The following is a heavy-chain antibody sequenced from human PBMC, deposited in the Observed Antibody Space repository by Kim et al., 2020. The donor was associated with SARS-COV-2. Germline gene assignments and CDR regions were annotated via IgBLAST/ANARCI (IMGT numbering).Heavy chain of an antibody. D-gene: IGHD3-3*02. CDR2: ISWNSGSI. Sequence: GGSLRLSCAASGFTFDDYAMHWVRQAPGKGLEWVSGISWNSGSIGYADSVKGRFTISRDNAKNSLYLQMNSLRAEDTALYYCAKAPSIRAGMDVWGQGTTVTVSS. CDR1: GFTFDDYA. V-gene: IGHV3-9*01. CDR3: AKAPSIRAGMDV. J-gene: IGHJ6*02.